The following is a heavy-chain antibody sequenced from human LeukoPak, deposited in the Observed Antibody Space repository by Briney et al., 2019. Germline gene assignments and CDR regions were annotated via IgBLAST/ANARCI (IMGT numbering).Heavy chain of an antibody. CDR1: GGSISSYY. Sequence: PSETLSLTCTVSGGSISSYYWSWIRQPPGKGLEWIGYIYYSGSTNYNPSLESRLTISVDTSKNQFSLNLTSVTAADTAVYYCASSAAAGTLGYWGQGTLVTVSS. J-gene: IGHJ4*02. CDR3: ASSAAAGTLGY. D-gene: IGHD6-13*01. V-gene: IGHV4-59*01. CDR2: IYYSGST.